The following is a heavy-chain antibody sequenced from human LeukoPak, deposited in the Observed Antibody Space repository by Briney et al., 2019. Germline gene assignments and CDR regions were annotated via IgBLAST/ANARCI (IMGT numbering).Heavy chain of an antibody. CDR1: GYTFTGYY. Sequence: ASVKVSCKASGYTFTGYYMHWVRQAPGQGLEWMGWINPNSGGTNYAQKFQGRVTITADEFTTTVYMELSSLRSEDTAVYYCARDRRYYYDSSGLNWFDPWGQGTLVTVSS. CDR3: ARDRRYYYDSSGLNWFDP. D-gene: IGHD3-22*01. V-gene: IGHV1-2*02. J-gene: IGHJ5*02. CDR2: INPNSGGT.